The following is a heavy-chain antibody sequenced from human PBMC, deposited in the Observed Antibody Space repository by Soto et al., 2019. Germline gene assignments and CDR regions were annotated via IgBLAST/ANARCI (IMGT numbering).Heavy chain of an antibody. J-gene: IGHJ4*02. V-gene: IGHV3-74*01. CDR1: GFTLSGYW. CDR3: ARGFPRSRTGPHFDY. D-gene: IGHD1-1*01. Sequence: GGSLRLSCVASGFTLSGYWMHWVRQVPGKGLVWVSRINTDGSTTTYADSVKGRFTISRDNASNTLYQQMDSLRAEDTTMYYCARGFPRSRTGPHFDYWGQGTLVTVSS. CDR2: INTDGSTT.